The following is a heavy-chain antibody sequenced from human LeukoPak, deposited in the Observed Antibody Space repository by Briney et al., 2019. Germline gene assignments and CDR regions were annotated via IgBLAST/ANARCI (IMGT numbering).Heavy chain of an antibody. D-gene: IGHD1-1*01. Sequence: GESLRLSCAASGFTFSRYWIHWVRHAPGKGLEWVSVIYSGGTTYYAESVKGRFTISRDNSKNTLYLQMNSLRAEDTAVYYCGRKSRATASGRAQFDSWGQGTHLIVSS. CDR3: GRKSRATASGRAQFDS. V-gene: IGHV3-53*01. CDR2: IYSGGTT. J-gene: IGHJ4*02. CDR1: GFTFSRYW.